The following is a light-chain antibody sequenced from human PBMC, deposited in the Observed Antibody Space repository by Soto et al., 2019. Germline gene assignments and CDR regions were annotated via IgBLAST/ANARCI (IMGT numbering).Light chain of an antibody. CDR1: QSISSW. V-gene: IGKV1-39*01. Sequence: DIQMPKSPSSLSASVGARVTITCRASQSISSWLAWYQQKPGKAPKLLIYAASSLQSGVPSRFSGSGSETDFTLTISSLQPEDFATYSCQQSYSTTWTFGQGTKVDIK. CDR2: AAS. J-gene: IGKJ1*01. CDR3: QQSYSTTWT.